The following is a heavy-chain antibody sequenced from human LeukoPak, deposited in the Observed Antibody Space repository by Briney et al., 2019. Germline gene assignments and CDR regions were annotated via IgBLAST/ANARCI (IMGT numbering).Heavy chain of an antibody. V-gene: IGHV1-69*13. CDR2: IIPIFGTA. Sequence: SVKVSCKASGGTFSSYAISWVRQAPGQGLEWMGGIIPIFGTANYAQKFQGRVTITADESTSTAYMELSSLRSEDTAVYYCARERLRPTLPYYYYGMDVWGQGTTVTVSS. D-gene: IGHD4-17*01. J-gene: IGHJ6*02. CDR3: ARERLRPTLPYYYYGMDV. CDR1: GGTFSSYA.